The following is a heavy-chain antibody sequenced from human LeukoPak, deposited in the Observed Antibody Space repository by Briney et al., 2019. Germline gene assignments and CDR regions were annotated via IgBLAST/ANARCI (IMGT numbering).Heavy chain of an antibody. V-gene: IGHV5-51*01. CDR3: ARRPEDGYNWNYYFYMDV. CDR2: IYPGYSDT. D-gene: IGHD5-24*01. Sequence: GESLKISCKGSGYRFTSYWIGWVRQMPGKGLEWMGIIYPGYSDTRYSPSFQGQVTISADKSISTAYLQWSSLKASDTAMYYCARRPEDGYNWNYYFYMDVWGKGTTVTVSS. J-gene: IGHJ6*03. CDR1: GYRFTSYW.